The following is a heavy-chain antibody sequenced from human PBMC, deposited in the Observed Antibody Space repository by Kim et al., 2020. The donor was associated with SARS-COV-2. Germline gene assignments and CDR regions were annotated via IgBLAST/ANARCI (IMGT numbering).Heavy chain of an antibody. Sequence: SETLSLTCTVSGGSISSSSYYWGWIRQPPGKGLEWIGSIYYSGSTYYNPSLKSRVTISVDTSKNQFSLKLSSVTAADTAVYYCARQRAYYYKNWFDPWGQGTLVTVSS. J-gene: IGHJ5*02. CDR1: GGSISSSSYY. V-gene: IGHV4-39*01. CDR2: IYYSGST. D-gene: IGHD3-10*01. CDR3: ARQRAYYYKNWFDP.